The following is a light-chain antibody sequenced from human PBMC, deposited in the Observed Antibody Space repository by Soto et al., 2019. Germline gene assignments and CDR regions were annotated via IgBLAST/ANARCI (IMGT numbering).Light chain of an antibody. CDR2: DAS. V-gene: IGKV3-11*01. CDR1: QSVSSY. Sequence: IVMTQSPATLSVSPGERATLSFRASQSVSSYLAWYQQKPGQAPRLVIYDASNRATGIPARFSGSGSGTDFTLTISSLEPEDFAVYYCQQRSNWPPITFGQGTRLEIK. J-gene: IGKJ5*01. CDR3: QQRSNWPPIT.